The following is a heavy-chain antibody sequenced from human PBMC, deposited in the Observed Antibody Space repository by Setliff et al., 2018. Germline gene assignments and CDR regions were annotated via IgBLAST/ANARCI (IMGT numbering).Heavy chain of an antibody. CDR2: VHYSGTT. CDR3: ARLPGYCNGGNCYGYYTFDI. Sequence: PSETLSLTCSVSGGSLSGSSDYWGWIRQPPGKGLEWIGSVHYSGTTYYNPSLKSRLTMSVDTSKNHFSLRVSSVTAADTAVYYCARLPGYCNGGNCYGYYTFDIWGQGTMVTVSS. V-gene: IGHV4-39*02. J-gene: IGHJ3*02. CDR1: GGSLSGSSDY. D-gene: IGHD2-15*01.